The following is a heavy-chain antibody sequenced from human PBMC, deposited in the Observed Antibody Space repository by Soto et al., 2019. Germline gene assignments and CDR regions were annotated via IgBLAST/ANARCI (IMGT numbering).Heavy chain of an antibody. CDR3: ARVASRGYWFDP. CDR1: GGSISSGGYY. V-gene: IGHV4-31*03. Sequence: PWETLSLTCTVSGGSISSGGYYWSWVRQHPGKGLEWIGYIYYSGGTYYNPSLKSRVTISVDTSKNQFSLKLSSVTAADTAVHYCARVASRGYWFDPWGQGTLVTVSS. CDR2: IYYSGGT. D-gene: IGHD3-16*01. J-gene: IGHJ5*02.